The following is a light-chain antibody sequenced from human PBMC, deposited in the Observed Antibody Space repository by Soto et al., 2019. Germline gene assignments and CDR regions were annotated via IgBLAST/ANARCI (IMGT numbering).Light chain of an antibody. CDR3: QSYDSSLSGSAV. CDR2: GNS. J-gene: IGLJ2*01. Sequence: QAVVTQPPSVSGAPGQRVTISCTGSSSNIGAGYDVHWYQQLPGTATKLLIYGNSNRPSGVPDRFSGSKSGTSASLAITGLQAEDEADYYCQSYDSSLSGSAVFGGGTKVTVL. CDR1: SSNIGAGYD. V-gene: IGLV1-40*01.